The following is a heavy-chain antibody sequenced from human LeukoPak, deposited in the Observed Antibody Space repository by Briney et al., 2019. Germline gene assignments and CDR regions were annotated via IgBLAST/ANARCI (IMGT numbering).Heavy chain of an antibody. D-gene: IGHD2-2*01. V-gene: IGHV3-48*04. CDR1: GFTFSSYS. J-gene: IGHJ5*02. Sequence: PGGPLRLSCAASGFTFSSYSMNWVRQAPGKGLEWVSYISSSSSTIYYADSVKGRFTISRDNAKNSLYLQMNSLRAEDTAVYYCARVEDCSSTSCSYRTRKDAHWFDPWGQGTQVTVSS. CDR3: ARVEDCSSTSCSYRTRKDAHWFDP. CDR2: ISSSSSTI.